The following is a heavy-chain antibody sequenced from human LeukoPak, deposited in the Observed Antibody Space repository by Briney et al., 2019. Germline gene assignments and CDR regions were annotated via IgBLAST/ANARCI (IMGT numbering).Heavy chain of an antibody. CDR2: ISGSGVGT. J-gene: IGHJ4*02. Sequence: GGSLRLSCAASGFTFRSYAMNWVRQVPGKGLEWVSGISGSGVGTYYADSVKGRFTISRDNSNNTLFLQMNILRAEDTAVYYCVKGSLYSSGCYDYWGQGTLVSVSA. CDR1: GFTFRSYA. CDR3: VKGSLYSSGCYDY. V-gene: IGHV3-23*01. D-gene: IGHD6-19*01.